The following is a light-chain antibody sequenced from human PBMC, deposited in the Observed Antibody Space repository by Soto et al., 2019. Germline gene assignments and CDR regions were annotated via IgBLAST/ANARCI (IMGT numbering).Light chain of an antibody. CDR3: QQYSSSRT. Sequence: ELVMTQSPATLSLSPGARATLSCRASQSVNSNLAWYQQKAGQAPRLLIYGTSSRATGIPTRFSGSGSGTEFTLTISRLEPEDFAVYDCQQYSSSRTFGQGTKVDIK. CDR2: GTS. J-gene: IGKJ1*01. CDR1: QSVNSN. V-gene: IGKV3-20*01.